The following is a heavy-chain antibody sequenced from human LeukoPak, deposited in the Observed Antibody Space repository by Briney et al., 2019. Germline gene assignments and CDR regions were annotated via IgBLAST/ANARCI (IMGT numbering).Heavy chain of an antibody. Sequence: KASETLSLTCTVSGYSISSGYYWGWIRQPPGKGLEWIGSIYHSGSTYYNPSLKSRVTISVDTSKNQFSLKLSSVTAADTAVYYCARDRGYKYSSGWYVPVRFGEFDYWGQGTLVTVSS. V-gene: IGHV4-38-2*02. CDR1: GYSISSGYY. CDR2: IYHSGST. D-gene: IGHD6-19*01. J-gene: IGHJ4*02. CDR3: ARDRGYKYSSGWYVPVRFGEFDY.